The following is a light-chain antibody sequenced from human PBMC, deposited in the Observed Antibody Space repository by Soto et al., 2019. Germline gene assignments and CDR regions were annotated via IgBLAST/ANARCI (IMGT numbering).Light chain of an antibody. J-gene: IGLJ1*01. CDR2: SVS. CDR3: ISYTVSRSYV. CDR1: SSDIGAHNH. Sequence: QSVLTQPPSVSGSPGQSITISCSGSSSDIGAHNHVAWFQQFPGKTPKLVIYSVSDRPSGVSYRFSGSKSGNTASLTISGLQADDEADYYCISYTVSRSYVFGTGTKVTVL. V-gene: IGLV2-14*01.